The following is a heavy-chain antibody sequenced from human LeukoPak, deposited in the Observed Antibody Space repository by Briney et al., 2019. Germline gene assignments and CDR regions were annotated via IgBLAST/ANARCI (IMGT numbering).Heavy chain of an antibody. V-gene: IGHV4-39*07. CDR1: GGSISSSSYY. Sequence: SEPLSLTCTVSGGSISSSSYYWGWIRQPPAKGLEWIGSLYYSGSTYYNPSLKSRVTISVDTSKNQFSLKLSSVAAADAAVYYCAREGRYCSGGRACYMDVWGKGTTVTVSS. D-gene: IGHD2-15*01. CDR2: LYYSGST. J-gene: IGHJ6*03. CDR3: AREGRYCSGGRACYMDV.